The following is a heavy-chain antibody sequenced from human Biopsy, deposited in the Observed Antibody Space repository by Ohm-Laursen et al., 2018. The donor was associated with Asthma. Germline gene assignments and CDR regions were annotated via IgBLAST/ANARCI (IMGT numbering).Heavy chain of an antibody. D-gene: IGHD4-17*01. CDR3: ARGGYYGDRRHHNGLDV. CDR2: VIPISGTT. V-gene: IGHV1-69*13. J-gene: IGHJ6*02. Sequence: AASVKVSCKAHGDILSSFGIKWVRKAPGQGLEWMGGVIPISGTTHTAQKFQGRVTITADESTSTAYMERTSLRKEHTAVYYCARGGYYGDRRHHNGLDVGGQGTTVTVSS. CDR1: GDILSSFG.